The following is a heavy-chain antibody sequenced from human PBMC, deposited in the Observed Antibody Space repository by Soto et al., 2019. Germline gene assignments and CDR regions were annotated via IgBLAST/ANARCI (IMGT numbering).Heavy chain of an antibody. CDR1: GGTFSSYA. J-gene: IGHJ6*02. Sequence: GASVKVSCKASGGTFSSYAISWVRQAPGQGLEWMGGIIPIFGTANYAQKFQGRVTITADESTSTAYMKLSSLRSEDTAVYYCARRVHSLYGMDVWGQGTTVTVSS. V-gene: IGHV1-69*13. CDR3: ARRVHSLYGMDV. CDR2: IIPIFGTA. D-gene: IGHD1-1*01.